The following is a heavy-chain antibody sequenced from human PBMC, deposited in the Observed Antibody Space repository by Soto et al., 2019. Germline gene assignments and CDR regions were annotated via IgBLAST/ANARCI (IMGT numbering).Heavy chain of an antibody. J-gene: IGHJ4*02. CDR1: GGSIRSSNW. CDR2: IYHSGST. Sequence: QVQLQESGPGLVKPSWTLSLTCAVSGGSIRSSNWWTWVRQPPGKGLEWIGEIYHSGSTNYNPSLKSRVTRSVDKSKNQVSLKLSSATAADTAVYYCARGERSFCFDYWGQGTLVTVSS. CDR3: ARGERSFCFDY. V-gene: IGHV4-4*02. D-gene: IGHD1-1*01.